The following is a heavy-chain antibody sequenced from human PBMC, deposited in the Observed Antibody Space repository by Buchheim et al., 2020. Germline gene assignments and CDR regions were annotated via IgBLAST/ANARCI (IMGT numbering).Heavy chain of an antibody. Sequence: EVQLVASGGGLVKPGGSLRLSCAASGFTFSNAWMNWVRQAPGTGLVWVGHIKSKTDGGTVDYAAPVKGRFTISRDDSKNTLYLQMNSLKTEDTAVYYCATSAYCSGGNCLGFDYWGQGTL. CDR2: IKSKTDGGTV. CDR1: GFTFSNAW. D-gene: IGHD2-15*01. V-gene: IGHV3-15*01. CDR3: ATSAYCSGGNCLGFDY. J-gene: IGHJ4*02.